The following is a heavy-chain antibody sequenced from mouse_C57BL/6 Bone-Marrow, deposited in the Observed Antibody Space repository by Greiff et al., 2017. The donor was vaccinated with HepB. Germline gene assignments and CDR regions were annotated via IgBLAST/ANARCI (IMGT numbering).Heavy chain of an antibody. J-gene: IGHJ2*01. CDR3: ARPGRGDDFDY. CDR2: IDPSDSYT. D-gene: IGHD4-1*01. CDR1: GYTFTSYW. V-gene: IGHV1-69*01. Sequence: VQLQQPGAELVMPGASVKLSCKASGYTFTSYWMHWVKQRPGQGLEWIGEIDPSDSYTNYNQKFKGKSTLTVDKSSSTAYMQLSSLTSEDSAVYYCARPGRGDDFDYWGQGTTLTVSS.